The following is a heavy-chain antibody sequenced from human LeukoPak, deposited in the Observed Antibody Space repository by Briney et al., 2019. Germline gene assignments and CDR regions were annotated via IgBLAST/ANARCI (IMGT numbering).Heavy chain of an antibody. V-gene: IGHV4-4*07. CDR3: ARGPSGYHNT. CDR1: GDSISRYY. CDR2: VYNGGII. D-gene: IGHD5-12*01. Sequence: SETLSLTCTVSGDSISRYYWSWIRQPAGKGLEWIGRVYNGGIITYNASLKSRVTMSIDTSNNQFSLRLRFVTAADTAVYYCARGPSGYHNTGGQGTLVTVSS. J-gene: IGHJ4*02.